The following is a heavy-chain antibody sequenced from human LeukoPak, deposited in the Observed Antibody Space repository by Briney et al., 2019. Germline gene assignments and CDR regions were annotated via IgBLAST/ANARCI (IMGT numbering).Heavy chain of an antibody. D-gene: IGHD6-6*01. CDR1: GGSISSGGYS. CDR2: IYHGGST. Sequence: SETLSLTCAVSGGSISSGGYSWSWIRQPPGKGLEWIGYIYHGGSTYYNPSLKSRVTISVDKSKNQFSLKLSSVTAADTAVYYCARDSADPPSLGNFDYWGQGTLVTVSS. V-gene: IGHV4-30-2*01. J-gene: IGHJ4*02. CDR3: ARDSADPPSLGNFDY.